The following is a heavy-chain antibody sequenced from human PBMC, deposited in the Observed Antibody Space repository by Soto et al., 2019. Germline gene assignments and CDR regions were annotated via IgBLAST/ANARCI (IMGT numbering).Heavy chain of an antibody. J-gene: IGHJ5*02. Sequence: SETLSLTCTVSGGSISSYYWSWIRQPPGKGLEWIGYIYYSGSTNYNPSLKSRVTISVDTSKNQFSLKLSSVTAADTAVYYCARDRYGSGSFYTENWFDPWGQGTLVTVSS. D-gene: IGHD3-10*01. CDR2: IYYSGST. CDR1: GGSISSYY. V-gene: IGHV4-59*01. CDR3: ARDRYGSGSFYTENWFDP.